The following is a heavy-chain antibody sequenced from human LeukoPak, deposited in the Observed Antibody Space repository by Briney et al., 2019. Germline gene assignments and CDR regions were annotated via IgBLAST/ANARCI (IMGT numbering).Heavy chain of an antibody. D-gene: IGHD3-9*01. V-gene: IGHV4-34*01. J-gene: IGHJ4*02. CDR1: GGSFSGYY. CDR3: ARHLGDYDILTGYYWYYFDY. Sequence: PSETLSLTRAVYGGSFSGYYWSWIRQPPGKGLEWIGEINHSGSTNYNPSLKSRVTISVDTSKNQFSLKLSSVTAADTAVYYCARHLGDYDILTGYYWYYFDYWGQGTLVTVSS. CDR2: INHSGST.